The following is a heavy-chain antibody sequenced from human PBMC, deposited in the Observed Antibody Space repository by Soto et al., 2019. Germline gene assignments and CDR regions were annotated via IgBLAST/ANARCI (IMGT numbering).Heavy chain of an antibody. CDR1: GYSFTSYW. V-gene: IGHV5-51*01. Sequence: GVSLEISCKGSGYSFTSYWIGWVRQMPGKGLEWMGIIYPGDSDTRYSPSFQGQVTISADKSISTAYLQWSSLKASDTAMYYCARQPGQYYDILPGYYGEGWFDPWGQGTLVTVSS. CDR2: IYPGDSDT. CDR3: ARQPGQYYDILPGYYGEGWFDP. D-gene: IGHD3-9*01. J-gene: IGHJ5*02.